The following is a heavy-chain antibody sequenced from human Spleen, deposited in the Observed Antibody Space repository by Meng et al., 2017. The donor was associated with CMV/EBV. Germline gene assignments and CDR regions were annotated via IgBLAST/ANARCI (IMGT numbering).Heavy chain of an antibody. Sequence: GESLKISCAASGFTFSSYAVHWVRQAPGKGLEWVAAISYDGSKKYHADFVKGRFTISREYLQMNSLRAEDTAVYYCARQKSGYSYGHPSYYFDYWGQGTLVTVSS. CDR3: ARQKSGYSYGHPSYYFDY. CDR2: ISYDGSKK. V-gene: IGHV3-30-3*01. CDR1: GFTFSSYA. J-gene: IGHJ4*02. D-gene: IGHD5-18*01.